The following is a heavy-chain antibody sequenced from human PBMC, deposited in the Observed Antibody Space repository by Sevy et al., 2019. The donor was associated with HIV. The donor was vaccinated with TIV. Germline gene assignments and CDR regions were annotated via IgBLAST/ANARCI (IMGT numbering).Heavy chain of an antibody. D-gene: IGHD6-19*01. CDR3: AVAFPIRNSETGYSRGWSVGDFDY. CDR2: ISSSSSTI. CDR1: GFTFSSYS. V-gene: IGHV3-48*02. Sequence: GGSLRLSCAASGFTFSSYSMTWVRQAPGKGLEWVSYISSSSSTIYYADSVKGRFTISRDNAKNSLYLQMNSLRDEDTAVYDCAVAFPIRNSETGYSRGWSVGDFDYWGQGTLVTVSS. J-gene: IGHJ4*02.